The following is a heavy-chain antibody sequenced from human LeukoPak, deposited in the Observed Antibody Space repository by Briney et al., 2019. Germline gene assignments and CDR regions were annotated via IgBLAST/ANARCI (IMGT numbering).Heavy chain of an antibody. J-gene: IGHJ6*02. V-gene: IGHV1-2*02. CDR2: INPNSGGT. Sequence: ASVKVSCKASGYTFTGYYMHWVRQAPGQGLEWMGWINPNSGGTNYAQKFQGRVTMTRDTSISTAYMELSRLRSDDTAVYYCARVRQQLVQNYYYGMDVWGQGTTVTVSS. CDR3: ARVRQQLVQNYYYGMDV. CDR1: GYTFTGYY. D-gene: IGHD6-13*01.